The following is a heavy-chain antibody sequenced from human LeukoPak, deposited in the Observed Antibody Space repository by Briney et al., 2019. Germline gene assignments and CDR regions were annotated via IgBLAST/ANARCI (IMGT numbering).Heavy chain of an antibody. V-gene: IGHV1-18*01. D-gene: IGHD1-26*01. CDR3: ARDPSGSYYTANAFDI. J-gene: IGHJ3*02. Sequence: ASVKVSCVASGYTFSNDGISWVRHAPGQGLEWMGWIGAYKSNTKYAQKLQARVTMTTDTSTSTAYMELRSLTSDDTAVYYWARDPSGSYYTANAFDIWGQGTMVTVSS. CDR2: IGAYKSNT. CDR1: GYTFSNDG.